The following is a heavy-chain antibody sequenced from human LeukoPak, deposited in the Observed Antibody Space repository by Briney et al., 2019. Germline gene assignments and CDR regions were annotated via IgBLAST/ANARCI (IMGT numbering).Heavy chain of an antibody. V-gene: IGHV1-46*01. CDR3: ARGLLDDDYGGSNWFDP. CDR1: GYTFTSYY. J-gene: IGHJ5*02. Sequence: ASVKVSCKASGYTFTSYYMHWVRQAPGQGLEWMGIINPSGGSTSYAQKFQGRVTMTRDTSTSTVYMELSSLRSEDTAVYYCARGLLDDDYGGSNWFDPWGQGTLVTVSS. CDR2: INPSGGST. D-gene: IGHD4-23*01.